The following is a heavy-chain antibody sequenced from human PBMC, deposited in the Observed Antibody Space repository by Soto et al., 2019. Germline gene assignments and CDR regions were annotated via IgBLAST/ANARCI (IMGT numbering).Heavy chain of an antibody. J-gene: IGHJ6*02. D-gene: IGHD6-6*01. CDR3: ARDRVAAPPYYYYGMDV. V-gene: IGHV1-69*01. CDR2: IIPIFGTA. Sequence: QVQLVQSGAEVKKPGSSVKVSCKASGGTFSSYAISWVRQAPGQGLEWMGGIIPIFGTANYAQKFQGRVTITADESTSTAYMELSSLRSEDTAVYYCARDRVAAPPYYYYGMDVWGQGTTVTGSS. CDR1: GGTFSSYA.